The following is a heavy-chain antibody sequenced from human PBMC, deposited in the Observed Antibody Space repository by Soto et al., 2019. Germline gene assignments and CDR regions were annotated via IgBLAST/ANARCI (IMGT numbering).Heavy chain of an antibody. CDR1: GFTFTSSA. J-gene: IGHJ6*02. CDR3: AARPSVENYGMDV. D-gene: IGHD2-15*01. Sequence: SVNVSCKXSGFTFTSSAVQWVRQARGQRLEWIGWIVVGSGNTNYAQKFQERVTITRDMSTSTAYMELSSLRSEDTAVYYCAARPSVENYGMDVWGQGTTVTVSS. CDR2: IVVGSGNT. V-gene: IGHV1-58*01.